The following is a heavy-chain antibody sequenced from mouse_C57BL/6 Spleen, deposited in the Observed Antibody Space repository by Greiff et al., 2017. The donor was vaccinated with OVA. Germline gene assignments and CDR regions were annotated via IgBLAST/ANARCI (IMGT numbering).Heavy chain of an antibody. Sequence: QVQLQQPGTELVKPGASVKLSCKASGYTFTSYWMHWVKQRPGQGLEWIGNINPSNGGTNYNEKFKSKATLTVDKSSSTAYMRLSSLTAEYSAVYYCARDNSGYFYFDYWGQGTTLTVSS. V-gene: IGHV1-53*01. CDR2: INPSNGGT. CDR1: GYTFTSYW. CDR3: ARDNSGYFYFDY. J-gene: IGHJ2*01. D-gene: IGHD3-2*02.